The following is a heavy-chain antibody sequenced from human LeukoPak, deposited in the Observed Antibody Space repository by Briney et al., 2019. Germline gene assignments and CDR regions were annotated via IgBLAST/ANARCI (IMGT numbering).Heavy chain of an antibody. CDR3: ARGIRTVTTFDAFDI. D-gene: IGHD4-17*01. CDR1: GFTFSSYD. V-gene: IGHV3-13*01. Sequence: TGGSLRLSCAASGFTFSSYDMHWVRHATGKGLEWVSAIGTAGDTYYPGSVKGRFTISRENAKNSLYLQMNSLRAGDTAVYYCARGIRTVTTFDAFDIWGQGTMVTVSS. J-gene: IGHJ3*02. CDR2: IGTAGDT.